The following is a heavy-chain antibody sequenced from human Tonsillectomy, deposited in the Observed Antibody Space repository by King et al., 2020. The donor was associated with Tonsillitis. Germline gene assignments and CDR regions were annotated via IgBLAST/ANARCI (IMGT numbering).Heavy chain of an antibody. CDR1: GFTFSSYG. V-gene: IGHV3-30*03. Sequence: QLVQSGGGVVQPGRSLRLSCAASGFTFSSYGMHWVRQAPGKGLEWVAVISYDGSNKYYADSVKGRFTISRDNSKNTLYLQMNSLRAEDTAVYYCVGSGASYYFDYWGQGTLVTVSS. CDR2: ISYDGSNK. J-gene: IGHJ4*02. CDR3: VGSGASYYFDY. D-gene: IGHD3-10*01.